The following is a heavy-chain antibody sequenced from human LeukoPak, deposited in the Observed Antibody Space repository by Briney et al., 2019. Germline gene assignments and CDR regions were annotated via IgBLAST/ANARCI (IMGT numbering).Heavy chain of an antibody. CDR1: GYTFTSYD. CDR2: MNPNSGNT. V-gene: IGHV1-8*01. J-gene: IGHJ6*03. D-gene: IGHD6-19*01. Sequence: ASVKVSCKASGYTFTSYDINWVRQAPGQGLEWMGWMNPNSGNTGYAQKFQGRVTMTRNTSISTAYMELSSLRSEDTAVYYCARGLSSGSYYYYYMDVWGKGTTVTVSS. CDR3: ARGLSSGSYYYYYMDV.